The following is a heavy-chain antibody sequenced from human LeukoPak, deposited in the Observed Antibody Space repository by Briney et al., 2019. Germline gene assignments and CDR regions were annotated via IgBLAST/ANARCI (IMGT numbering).Heavy chain of an antibody. D-gene: IGHD5-18*01. J-gene: IGHJ4*02. CDR2: FDPEDDET. CDR1: GYTLTELS. Sequence: ASVKVSCKVSGYTLTELSMHWVRQAPGKGLEWMGGFDPEDDETIYAQKFQGRVTMTEDTSTDTAYMELSSLRSEDTAVYYCATDSPTSYGTTWVYWGQGTLVTVSS. V-gene: IGHV1-24*01. CDR3: ATDSPTSYGTTWVY.